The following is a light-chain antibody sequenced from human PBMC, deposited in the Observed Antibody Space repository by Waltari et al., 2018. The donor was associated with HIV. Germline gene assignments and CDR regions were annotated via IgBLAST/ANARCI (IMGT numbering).Light chain of an antibody. Sequence: QSVLTQPPSASGTPGQRVSISCSGSSSNIGSNILNWYQQLPGTAPKLLIYSNNQRPSGVPDRFSGSKSGTSASLAISGLQSEDEADYYCAAWDDSLNAWVFGGGTKLTVL. CDR3: AAWDDSLNAWV. V-gene: IGLV1-44*01. J-gene: IGLJ3*02. CDR2: SNN. CDR1: SSNIGSNI.